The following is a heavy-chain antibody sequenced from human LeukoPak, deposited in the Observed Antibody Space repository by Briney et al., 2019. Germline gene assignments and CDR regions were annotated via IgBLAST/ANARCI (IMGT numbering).Heavy chain of an antibody. CDR2: ISYSGST. J-gene: IGHJ4*02. Sequence: PSETLSLTCSVSGGSITVYYWNWIRQSPGKGLEWIGSISYSGSTNYNPSLKSRVTISIGTSKNRFSLKVSSVIAADTAMYYCARGGSRSYTSSTLDYWGQGTLVTVSS. V-gene: IGHV4-59*12. D-gene: IGHD6-6*01. CDR1: GGSITVYY. CDR3: ARGGSRSYTSSTLDY.